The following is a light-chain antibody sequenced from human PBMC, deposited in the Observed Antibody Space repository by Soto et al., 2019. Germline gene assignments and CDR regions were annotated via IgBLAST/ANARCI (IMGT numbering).Light chain of an antibody. Sequence: DIQMTQSPSTLSASVGDTVTITCRASQRISGWLAWHQQKPGKAPKLLIYDVSALKRGVPPRFSGSGSGAEFTLTISSLQPEDVEAYYCQHADSFPLITFGQGTRLENK. J-gene: IGKJ5*01. CDR2: DVS. V-gene: IGKV1-5*01. CDR3: QHADSFPLIT. CDR1: QRISGW.